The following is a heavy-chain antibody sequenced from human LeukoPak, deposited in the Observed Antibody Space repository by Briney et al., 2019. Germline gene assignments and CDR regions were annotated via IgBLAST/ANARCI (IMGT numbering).Heavy chain of an antibody. D-gene: IGHD1-14*01. CDR1: GLRVSDAW. Sequence: GGSLRLSCAVSGLRVSDAWMAWVRQAPGKGLEWVGRIKRDDAGGKTDYEAPVKGRFSISRDDSKNTLYLQMNSLETEDTAVYYCITPPEWGQGTLVTLPP. V-gene: IGHV3-15*01. CDR2: IKRDDAGGKT. CDR3: ITPPE. J-gene: IGHJ4*02.